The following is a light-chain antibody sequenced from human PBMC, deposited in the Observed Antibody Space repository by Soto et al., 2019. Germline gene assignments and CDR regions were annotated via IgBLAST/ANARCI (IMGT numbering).Light chain of an antibody. Sequence: EIVMTQSPATLSVSPGERATLSCRASQSVSSNLAWYQQKPVQAPGLLIYGASTRATGIPARFSGSGSGTEFTLTISSLQSEDVAVYYCQQYNNWPPVTFGQGTKVDIK. CDR3: QQYNNWPPVT. CDR1: QSVSSN. CDR2: GAS. V-gene: IGKV3-15*01. J-gene: IGKJ1*01.